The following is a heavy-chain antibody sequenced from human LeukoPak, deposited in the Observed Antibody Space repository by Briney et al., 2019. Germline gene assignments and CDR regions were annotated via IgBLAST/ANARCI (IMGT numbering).Heavy chain of an antibody. CDR2: ISYDGSNK. J-gene: IGHJ4*02. V-gene: IGHV3-30*04. CDR3: ARDPALDYDSSDNNY. Sequence: GGSLRLSCAASGFTFSSYAMHWVRQAPGKGLEWVAVISYDGSNKYYADSVKGRFTISRDNSKNTLYLQMNSLRAEDTAVYYCARDPALDYDSSDNNYWGQGTLVTVSS. CDR1: GFTFSSYA. D-gene: IGHD3-22*01.